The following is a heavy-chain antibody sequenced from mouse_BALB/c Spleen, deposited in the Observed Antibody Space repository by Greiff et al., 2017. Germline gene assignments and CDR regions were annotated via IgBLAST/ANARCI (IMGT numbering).Heavy chain of an antibody. V-gene: IGHV5-12-2*01. CDR3: ARHLTPGAWFAY. CDR1: GFTFSSYT. CDR2: ISNGGGST. J-gene: IGHJ3*01. D-gene: IGHD2-12*01. Sequence: EVNVVESGGGLVQPGGSLKLSCAASGFTFSSYTMSWVRQTPEKRLEWVAYISNGGGSTYYPDTVKGRFTISRDNAKNTLYLQMSSLKSEDTAMYYCARHLTPGAWFAYWGEGTLVTVSA.